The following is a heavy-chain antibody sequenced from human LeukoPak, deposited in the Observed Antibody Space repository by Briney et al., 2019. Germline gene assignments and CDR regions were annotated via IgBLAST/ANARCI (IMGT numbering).Heavy chain of an antibody. V-gene: IGHV4-59*01. Sequence: SETLSLTCTVSGGSISSYYWSWIRQPPGKGLEWIGYIYYSGSTNYNPSLKSRVTISVDTSKNQFSLKLSSVTAADTAGYYCARAIWYCSSTSCPGYFDYWGQGTLVTVSS. CDR3: ARAIWYCSSTSCPGYFDY. J-gene: IGHJ4*02. D-gene: IGHD2-2*01. CDR1: GGSISSYY. CDR2: IYYSGST.